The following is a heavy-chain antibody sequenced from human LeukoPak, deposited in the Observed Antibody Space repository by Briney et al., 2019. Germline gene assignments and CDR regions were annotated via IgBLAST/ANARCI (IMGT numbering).Heavy chain of an antibody. CDR1: GGSISSYY. V-gene: IGHV4-59*01. D-gene: IGHD3-22*01. J-gene: IGHJ4*02. CDR3: ARDSHYYDSSGYERRYFDY. CDR2: IYYSGST. Sequence: RASETLSLTCAASGGSISSYYWSWIRQPPGKGLEWIGYIYYSGSTNYNPSLKSRVTISVDTSKNQFSLKLSSVTAADTAVYYCARDSHYYDSSGYERRYFDYWGQGTLATVSS.